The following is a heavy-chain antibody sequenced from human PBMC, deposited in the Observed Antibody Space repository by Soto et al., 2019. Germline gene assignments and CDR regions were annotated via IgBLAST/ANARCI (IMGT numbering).Heavy chain of an antibody. CDR2: IYDSGST. V-gene: IGHV4-59*11. CDR3: AGSGMVPLDYFDF. J-gene: IGHJ4*02. Sequence: PSETLSLTCSVSGDSLKNHYWAWIRHSPGKGLEWIGNIYDSGSTNYSPALKSRVSMSVDTSKNLFSLKMNSVTAADTAVYYCAGSGMVPLDYFDFWGQGTVVTVSS. CDR1: GDSLKNHY. D-gene: IGHD3-3*01.